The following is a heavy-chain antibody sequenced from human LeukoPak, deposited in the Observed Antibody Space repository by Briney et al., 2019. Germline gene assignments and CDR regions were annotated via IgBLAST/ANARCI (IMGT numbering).Heavy chain of an antibody. CDR3: AKDRQWAYNYYFDY. V-gene: IGHV3-23*01. CDR2: TIGSGGST. Sequence: GXXLRLSCAASGFTFSSYAMSWVRQAPGKGLEWVSATIGSGGSTYYADSVKGRFTISRDNSKNTLYLQMNSLRAEDTAVYYCAKDRQWAYNYYFDYWGQGTLVTVSS. J-gene: IGHJ4*02. D-gene: IGHD5-24*01. CDR1: GFTFSSYA.